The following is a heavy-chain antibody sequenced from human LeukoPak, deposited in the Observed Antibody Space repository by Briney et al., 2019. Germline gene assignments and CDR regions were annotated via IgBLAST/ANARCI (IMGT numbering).Heavy chain of an antibody. CDR2: ISGSGTTP. CDR3: AKDGGWRPAAD. J-gene: IGHJ4*02. D-gene: IGHD2-2*01. CDR1: GFIVRSYA. Sequence: GGSLRLSCAASGFIVRSYAMTWVRQAPGKGLEWVASISGSGTTPYYAHSVEGRFTVSRDNAKNTLYLQMDTLRAEDTAIYYCAKDGGWRPAADWGQGTLVTVSS. V-gene: IGHV3-23*01.